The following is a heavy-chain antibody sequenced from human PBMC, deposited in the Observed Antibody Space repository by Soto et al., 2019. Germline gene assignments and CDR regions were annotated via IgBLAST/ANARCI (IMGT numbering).Heavy chain of an antibody. D-gene: IGHD3-10*01. Sequence: ASVQFSCKASGNTFTSYDINWVRGATGHGLEWMGWINPNSGNIGYAQKFQGRVTMTRDTAIRTAYMEVSRLRSDDTAVYYCARGRASGSYYLLDYWGQGTLVTVSS. CDR2: INPNSGNI. J-gene: IGHJ4*02. CDR3: ARGRASGSYYLLDY. V-gene: IGHV1-8*01. CDR1: GNTFTSYD.